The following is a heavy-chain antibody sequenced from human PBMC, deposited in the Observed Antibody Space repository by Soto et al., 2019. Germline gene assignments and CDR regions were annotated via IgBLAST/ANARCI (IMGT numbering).Heavy chain of an antibody. CDR2: ISAYNGNT. J-gene: IGHJ6*04. D-gene: IGHD1-1*01. Sequence: QVQLVQSGAEVKKPGASVKVSCKASGYTFTSYGISWVRQAPGQGLEWMGWISAYNGNTNYAQKLQGRVTMTTGTSTSTAYRELRSLRSDDTGVYYCARSQDWKRYYYYGMDDWGTGTTVTVSS. V-gene: IGHV1-18*01. CDR3: ARSQDWKRYYYYGMDD. CDR1: GYTFTSYG.